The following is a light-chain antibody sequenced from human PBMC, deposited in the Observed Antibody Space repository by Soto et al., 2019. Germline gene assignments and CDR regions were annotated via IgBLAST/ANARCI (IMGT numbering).Light chain of an antibody. CDR1: QSVSSY. Sequence: EIQMTQSPSTLSSSPGERATITCRASQSVSSYLAWYQQKPGKAPRLLIYDASNMPSGIPSRFSGSGSGTDFTLTISSLEPEDFAVYYCQQRSNWPSTFGRGTRLEIK. CDR2: DAS. CDR3: QQRSNWPST. V-gene: IGKV3-11*01. J-gene: IGKJ5*01.